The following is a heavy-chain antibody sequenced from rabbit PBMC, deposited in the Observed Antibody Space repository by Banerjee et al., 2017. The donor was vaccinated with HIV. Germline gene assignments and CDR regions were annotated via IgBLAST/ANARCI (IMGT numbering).Heavy chain of an antibody. Sequence: QSLEESGGDLVKPGASLTLTCKASGFSFSSGYDMCWVRQAPGKGLEWIGCIYTGSDNTYYASWAKGRFTISKTSSTTVTLQMTSLTAADTATYFCAKDVYFRLWGQGTLVTVS. V-gene: IGHV1S40*01. CDR2: IYTGSDNT. J-gene: IGHJ4*01. CDR3: AKDVYFRL. CDR1: GFSFSSGYD.